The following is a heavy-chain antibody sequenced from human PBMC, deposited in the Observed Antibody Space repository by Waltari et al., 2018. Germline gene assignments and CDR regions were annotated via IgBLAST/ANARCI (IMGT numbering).Heavy chain of an antibody. CDR2: INPNSGGT. Sequence: QVQLVQSGAEVKKPGASVKVSCTASGYSFTGYYIHWLRQAPGQGLEWMGWINPNSGGTNYAQKFRGRVTMTRDTSISTAYMELTRLTSGDTAVYYCARALAVTGTGDPYYFDYWGQGTLVTVSS. CDR3: ARALAVTGTGDPYYFDY. J-gene: IGHJ4*02. V-gene: IGHV1-2*02. CDR1: GYSFTGYY. D-gene: IGHD6-19*01.